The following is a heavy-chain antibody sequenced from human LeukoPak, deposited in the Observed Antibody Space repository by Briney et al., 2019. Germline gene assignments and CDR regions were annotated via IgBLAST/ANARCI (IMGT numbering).Heavy chain of an antibody. CDR2: IYSGGST. CDR1: GFTVSSNY. CDR3: ARDDLGYCSSTSCPTNDY. J-gene: IGHJ4*02. Sequence: GGSLRLSCAASGFTVSSNYMSWIRQAPGKGLEWVSVIYSGGSTYYADSVKGRFTISRDNSKNTLYLQMNCLRAEDTAVYYCARDDLGYCSSTSCPTNDYWGQGTLVTVSS. V-gene: IGHV3-66*02. D-gene: IGHD2-2*01.